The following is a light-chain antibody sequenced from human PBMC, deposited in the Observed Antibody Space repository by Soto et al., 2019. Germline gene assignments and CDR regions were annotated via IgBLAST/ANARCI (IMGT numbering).Light chain of an antibody. J-gene: IGLJ1*01. Sequence: QSVLTQPRSVSGSPGQSVTISCTGTSSDVGTYKYVSWYQQHPGKAPELMIYDVSKRPSGVPDRFSGSKSGNTASLTISGLQAEDEADYYCCSYAGSYTYVFGTGTKVTV. V-gene: IGLV2-11*01. CDR3: CSYAGSYTYV. CDR1: SSDVGTYKY. CDR2: DVS.